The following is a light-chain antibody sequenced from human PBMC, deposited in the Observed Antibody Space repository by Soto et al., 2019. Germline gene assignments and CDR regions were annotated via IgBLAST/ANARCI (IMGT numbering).Light chain of an antibody. Sequence: DIQMTQSPSTLSGSVGDRVTITCRASQTISSWLAWYQQKPGKAPKLLIYKASTLKSGVPSRFSANGTGTEFTITISSLQPDVFATYYGQHYNSYSEAFGQGTKVELK. V-gene: IGKV1-5*03. J-gene: IGKJ1*01. CDR2: KAS. CDR3: QHYNSYSEA. CDR1: QTISSW.